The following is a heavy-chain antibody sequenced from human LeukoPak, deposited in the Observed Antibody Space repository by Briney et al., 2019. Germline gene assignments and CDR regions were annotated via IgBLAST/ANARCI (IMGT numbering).Heavy chain of an antibody. D-gene: IGHD2-21*01. CDR3: ARDLSSAIVGYYYYMDV. CDR2: IIPIFGTA. J-gene: IGHJ6*03. CDR1: GGTFSSYA. V-gene: IGHV1-69*05. Sequence: SVKVSCKASGGTFSSYAISWVLQAPGQGLEWMGWIIPIFGTANYAQKFQGRVTITTDESTSTAYMELSSLRSEDTAVYYCARDLSSAIVGYYYYMDVWGKGTTVTVSS.